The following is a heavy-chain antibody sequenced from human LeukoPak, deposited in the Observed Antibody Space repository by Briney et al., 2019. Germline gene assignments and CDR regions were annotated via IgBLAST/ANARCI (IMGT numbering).Heavy chain of an antibody. D-gene: IGHD1-26*01. CDR1: GYTCTGYY. V-gene: IGHV1-2*02. CDR3: ARVADYSPGLTNVPY. J-gene: IGHJ4*02. CDR2: MNPNSGDT. Sequence: ASVKVSCKASGYTCTGYYMHWVRQAPGQGLEWMGWMNPNSGDTTYAQKFQGRVTMTRDTSISTAYMELSRLRSDDTAVYYCARVADYSPGLTNVPYWGQGTLVTVSS.